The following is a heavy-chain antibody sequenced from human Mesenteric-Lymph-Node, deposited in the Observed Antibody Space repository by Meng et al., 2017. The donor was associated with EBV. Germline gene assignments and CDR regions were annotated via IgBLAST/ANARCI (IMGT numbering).Heavy chain of an antibody. Sequence: TPLKESGPTLVKPTQTLPLTCSFSGFSLNTGGVGVGWIRQPSGKALEWLALIYWDDDKRYNPSLKTRLTITKDTSKNQVVLTMTNMDPVDTATYYCAHKDDVRDGAPFDSWGQGTLVTVSS. CDR1: GFSLNTGGVG. D-gene: IGHD3-10*02. V-gene: IGHV2-5*02. CDR2: IYWDDDK. CDR3: AHKDDVRDGAPFDS. J-gene: IGHJ4*02.